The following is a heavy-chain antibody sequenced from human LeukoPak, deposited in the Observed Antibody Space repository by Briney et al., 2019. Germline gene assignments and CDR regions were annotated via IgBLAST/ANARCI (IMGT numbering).Heavy chain of an antibody. D-gene: IGHD1-26*01. Sequence: GGSLRLSCAASGFTFSSYSMNWVRQAPGKGLEWVSSISSSSSYIYYADSVKGRFTISRDNAKNSLYLQMNSLRAEDTAVYYCARDRDSGSSFDAFDIWGQGTMVTVSS. CDR1: GFTFSSYS. CDR3: ARDRDSGSSFDAFDI. V-gene: IGHV3-21*01. CDR2: ISSSSSYI. J-gene: IGHJ3*02.